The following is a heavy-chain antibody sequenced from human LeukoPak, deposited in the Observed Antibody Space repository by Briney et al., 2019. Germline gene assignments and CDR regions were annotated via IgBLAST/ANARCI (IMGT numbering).Heavy chain of an antibody. CDR1: GFTFSSYW. Sequence: GGSLRLSCAASGFTFSSYWMSWVRQAPGKGLEWVANIKQDGSEKYYVDSVKGRFTISRDNAKNSLYLQMNSLRAEDTAVYYCARARGYSYEAKDYYGMDVWGQGTTVTVSS. CDR3: ARARGYSYEAKDYYGMDV. J-gene: IGHJ6*02. D-gene: IGHD5-18*01. CDR2: IKQDGSEK. V-gene: IGHV3-7*01.